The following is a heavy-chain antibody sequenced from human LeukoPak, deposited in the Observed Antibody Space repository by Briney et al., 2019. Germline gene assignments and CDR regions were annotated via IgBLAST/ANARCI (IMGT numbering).Heavy chain of an antibody. D-gene: IGHD4-23*01. Sequence: GGSLRLSCAASGFTFSKYAMTWVRQAPGKGLEWVSVISGSGENTDYADSVKGRFTISRDNSKNTLSLQMNSLRAEDTAVYYCAKESELTCGGWFDPWGQGTLVTVSS. CDR1: GFTFSKYA. CDR2: ISGSGENT. CDR3: AKESELTCGGWFDP. J-gene: IGHJ5*02. V-gene: IGHV3-23*01.